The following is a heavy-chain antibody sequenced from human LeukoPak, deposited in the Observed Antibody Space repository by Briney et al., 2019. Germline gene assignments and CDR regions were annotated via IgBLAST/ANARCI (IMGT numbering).Heavy chain of an antibody. CDR2: IYYSGST. V-gene: IGHV4-59*01. J-gene: IGHJ4*02. CDR1: GGSISSYY. CDR3: AYGDYGIIDY. D-gene: IGHD4-17*01. Sequence: SKTLSLTCTVSGGSISSYYWSWIRQPPGKGLEWIGYIYYSGSTNYNPSLKSRVTISVDTSKNQFSLKLSSVTAADTAVYYCAYGDYGIIDYWGQGTLVTVSS.